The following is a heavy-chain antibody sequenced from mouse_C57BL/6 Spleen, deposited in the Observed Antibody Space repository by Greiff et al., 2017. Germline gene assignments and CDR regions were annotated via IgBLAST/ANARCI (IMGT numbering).Heavy chain of an antibody. Sequence: QVQLQQPGAELVMPGASVKLSCKASGYTFTSYWMHWVKQRPGQGLEWIGEIDPSDSYTNYNQKFKGKSTLTVDKSSSTAYMQLSSLTSEDSAVYYCARSGGGYLFDYGGQGTTLTVSS. CDR1: GYTFTSYW. CDR3: ARSGGGYLFDY. J-gene: IGHJ2*01. D-gene: IGHD2-2*01. CDR2: IDPSDSYT. V-gene: IGHV1-69*01.